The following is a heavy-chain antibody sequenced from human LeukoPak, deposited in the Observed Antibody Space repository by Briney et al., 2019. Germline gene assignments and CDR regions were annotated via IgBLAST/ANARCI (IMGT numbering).Heavy chain of an antibody. CDR2: IRYDGSNK. V-gene: IGHV3-30*02. CDR1: GFTFSSYG. CDR3: VSWTGKYYESGDYSLPPSNS. Sequence: GGSLRLSCAASGFTFSSYGMHWVRQAPGKGLEWVAFIRYDGSNKYYADSVKGRFTISRDNSKNTLYLQMNSLRAEDTAVYYCVSWTGKYYESGDYSLPPSNSWGQGTLVTVSS. D-gene: IGHD3-9*01. J-gene: IGHJ4*02.